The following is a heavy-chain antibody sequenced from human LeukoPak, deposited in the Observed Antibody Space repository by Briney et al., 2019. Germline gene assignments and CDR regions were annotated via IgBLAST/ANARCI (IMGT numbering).Heavy chain of an antibody. CDR2: INWNGGST. CDR3: ARRQDRHAYYYGMDV. D-gene: IGHD2-15*01. Sequence: GGSLRLSCAASGFTFDDYGMSWVRQAPGKGLEWVSGINWNGGSTGYADSVKGRFTISRDNAKNSLYLQMNSLRAEDTALYHCARRQDRHAYYYGMDVWGQGTTVTVSS. V-gene: IGHV3-20*01. CDR1: GFTFDDYG. J-gene: IGHJ6*02.